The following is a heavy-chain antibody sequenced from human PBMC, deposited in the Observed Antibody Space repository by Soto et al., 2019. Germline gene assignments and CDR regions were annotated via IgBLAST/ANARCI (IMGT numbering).Heavy chain of an antibody. CDR1: GFTFSNYG. V-gene: IGHV3-30*18. D-gene: IGHD6-19*01. CDR3: AKLLKRSPVADPWYYGMDV. CDR2: ISYDGSNK. J-gene: IGHJ6*02. Sequence: QVQLVESGGGVVQPGRSLRLSCAASGFTFSNYGMHWVRQAPGKGLEWVAVISYDGSNKYYADSVKGRFTISRDNSMNTLYLQMNSLRAEDTAVYYCAKLLKRSPVADPWYYGMDVWGQGTTVTVSS.